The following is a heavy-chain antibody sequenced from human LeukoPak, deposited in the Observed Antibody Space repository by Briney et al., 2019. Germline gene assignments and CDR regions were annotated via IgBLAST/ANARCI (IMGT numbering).Heavy chain of an antibody. J-gene: IGHJ4*02. V-gene: IGHV4-59*08. Sequence: PSETLSLTCTVSGGSISSYYWSWIRQPPGKGLEWIGYIYYSGSTNYNPSLKSRVTISVDTSKNQFSLKLSSVTAADTAVYYCARRKLTAPYIDYWGQGTLVTVSS. D-gene: IGHD7-27*01. CDR2: IYYSGST. CDR1: GGSISSYY. CDR3: ARRKLTAPYIDY.